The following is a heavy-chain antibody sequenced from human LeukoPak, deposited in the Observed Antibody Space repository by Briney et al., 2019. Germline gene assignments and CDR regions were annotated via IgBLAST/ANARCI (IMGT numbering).Heavy chain of an antibody. J-gene: IGHJ3*02. CDR1: GYSISSGYY. V-gene: IGHV4-38-2*02. D-gene: IGHD3-22*01. Sequence: SEILSLTCSVSGYSISSGYYWGWIRQAPGKGLEWIGNLYHSGSTYYNPSLKSRVTISVDTSKNQFSLRLSSVTPADTAVYYCARKYYYDSERGAFDMWGQGTVVSVTS. CDR3: ARKYYYDSERGAFDM. CDR2: LYHSGST.